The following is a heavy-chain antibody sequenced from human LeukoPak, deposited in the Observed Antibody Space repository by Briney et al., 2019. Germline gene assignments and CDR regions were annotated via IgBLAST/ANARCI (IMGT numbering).Heavy chain of an antibody. CDR1: GFTFSSYG. J-gene: IGHJ4*02. V-gene: IGHV3-23*01. CDR2: ISGSGGST. Sequence: PGGTLRLSCAASGFTFSSYGMSWVRQAPGKGLEWVSAISGSGGSTYYADSVKGRFTISRDNSKNTLYLQMNSLRAEDTAVYYCARSITGSWLDYWGQGTLVTVSS. CDR3: ARSITGSWLDY. D-gene: IGHD1-20*01.